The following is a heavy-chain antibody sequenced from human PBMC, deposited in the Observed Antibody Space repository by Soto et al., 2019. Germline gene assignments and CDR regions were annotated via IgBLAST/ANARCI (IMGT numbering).Heavy chain of an antibody. V-gene: IGHV5-10-1*01. CDR2: IDPSDSYT. CDR1: GYSFTSYW. D-gene: IGHD5-12*01. J-gene: IGHJ3*02. CDR3: ASTDIVSTIVGRNDAFAI. Sequence: GESLKISCKGSGYSFTSYWISWVRQMPGKGLEWMGRIDPSDSYTNYSPSFQGHVTISADKSISTAYLQWSSLKASDTAIYYCASTDIVSTIVGRNDAFAIWGQGTMVTV.